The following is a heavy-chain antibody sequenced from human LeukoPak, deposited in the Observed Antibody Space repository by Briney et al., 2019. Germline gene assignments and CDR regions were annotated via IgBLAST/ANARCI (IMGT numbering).Heavy chain of an antibody. Sequence: TSETLSLTCTVSGGSISSGGYYWSWIRQHPGKGLEWIGHINYSGYSNYNPFLRSRVTMSVDTSRNRFSLKLTSVSAADTAVYYCVREVLSMIEVGYFDSWGQGTLVTVSS. CDR3: VREVLSMIEVGYFDS. J-gene: IGHJ4*02. CDR1: GGSISSGGYY. CDR2: INYSGYS. V-gene: IGHV4-31*03. D-gene: IGHD3-22*01.